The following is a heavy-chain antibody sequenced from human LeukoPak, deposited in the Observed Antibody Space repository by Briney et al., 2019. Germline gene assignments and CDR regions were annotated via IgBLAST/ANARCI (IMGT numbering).Heavy chain of an antibody. J-gene: IGHJ4*02. CDR3: ARDENYLNY. CDR2: IYSSGST. Sequence: SETLSLTCTVSGDSISSSTYYWGWIRQPPGKGLEWIGTIYSSGSTYYNPSLKSRVTISVDTSKNQFSLKLNSVTAADTAVYYCARDENYLNYWGQGTLVTVSS. D-gene: IGHD1-7*01. V-gene: IGHV4-39*02. CDR1: GDSISSSTYY.